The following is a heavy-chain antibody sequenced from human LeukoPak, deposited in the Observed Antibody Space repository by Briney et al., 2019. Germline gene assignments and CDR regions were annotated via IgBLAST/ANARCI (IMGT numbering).Heavy chain of an antibody. V-gene: IGHV3-48*03. D-gene: IGHD3-10*02. J-gene: IGHJ6*04. CDR2: ISVSAGST. CDR1: GFTFSRYG. CDR3: AELGITMIGGV. Sequence: GGSLRLSCAASGFTFSRYGMHWVRQAPGKGLEWVSGISVSAGSTHYADSVKGRFTISRDNAKNSLYLQMNSLRAEDTAVYYCAELGITMIGGVWGKGTTVTISS.